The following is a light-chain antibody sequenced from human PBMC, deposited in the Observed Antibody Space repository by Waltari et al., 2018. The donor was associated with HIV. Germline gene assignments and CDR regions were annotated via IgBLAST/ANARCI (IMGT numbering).Light chain of an antibody. CDR3: AAWDDSLNGYV. Sequence: QSVLTQPPSASGTPGQRVTISCSGSSSNIGSYTVSWYQQLPGTGPGTAPKLLRHKTNQGPAGVADRFSGSKAGTSASLAISGLQSEDEADYYCAAWDDSLNGYVFGTGTKVTVL. CDR1: SSNIGSYT. J-gene: IGLJ1*01. V-gene: IGLV1-44*01. CDR2: KTN.